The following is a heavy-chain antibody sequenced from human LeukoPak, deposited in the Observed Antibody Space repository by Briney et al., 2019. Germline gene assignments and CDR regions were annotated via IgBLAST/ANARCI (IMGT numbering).Heavy chain of an antibody. J-gene: IGHJ4*02. CDR1: GFTFEDYA. Sequence: GGSLRLSCAASGFTFEDYAMHWVRQAPGKGLEWVSVISWNGGTIGYADSVKGRFTISRDNAKNTLYLQMNSLRAEDTAVYYCARDRYWGQGTLVTVSS. V-gene: IGHV3-9*01. CDR3: ARDRY. CDR2: ISWNGGTI.